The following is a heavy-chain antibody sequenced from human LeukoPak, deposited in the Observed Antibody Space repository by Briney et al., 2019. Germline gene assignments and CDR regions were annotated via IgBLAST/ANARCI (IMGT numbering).Heavy chain of an antibody. D-gene: IGHD6-13*01. CDR1: GYSTSSGYY. Sequence: PSETLSLTCAVSGYSTSSGYYWGWIWQPPGKGLEWIGSIYHSGSTYYNPSLKSRVTISVDTSKNQFSLKLSSVTAADTAVYYCARQPKSAAAAGTFDYWGQGTLVTVSS. CDR2: IYHSGST. CDR3: ARQPKSAAAAGTFDY. V-gene: IGHV4-38-2*01. J-gene: IGHJ4*02.